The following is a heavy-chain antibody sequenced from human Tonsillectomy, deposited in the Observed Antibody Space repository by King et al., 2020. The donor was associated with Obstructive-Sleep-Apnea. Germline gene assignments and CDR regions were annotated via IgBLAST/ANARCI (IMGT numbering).Heavy chain of an antibody. Sequence: VKLVESGGGVVQPGKSLRLSCVISGFIFSGYAMYWVRQAPGKGLEWVAVISFDGYNKYYADSVRGRFTISRDNSKNTLYLQMSSLRAEDTALYYCAREGSGTYYNVNLDYWGQGTLVTVSP. D-gene: IGHD3-10*01. CDR1: GFIFSGYA. V-gene: IGHV3-30-3*01. CDR3: AREGSGTYYNVNLDY. J-gene: IGHJ4*02. CDR2: ISFDGYNK.